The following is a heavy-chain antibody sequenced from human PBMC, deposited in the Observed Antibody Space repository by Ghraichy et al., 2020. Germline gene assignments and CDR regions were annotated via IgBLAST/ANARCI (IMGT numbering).Heavy chain of an antibody. D-gene: IGHD3-10*01. CDR1: GFSLSTSELG. CDR2: IYWNDGK. V-gene: IGHV2-5*01. J-gene: IGHJ4*02. Sequence: SGPTLVKPTQTLTLTCTFSGFSLSTSELGVGWIRQPPGKALEKLALIYWNDGKRYSPSLKSRLTITKDTSKNQVVLTMTNMDPVDTATYYCAHYTSGGYYFDYWGQGTLVTGSS. CDR3: AHYTSGGYYFDY.